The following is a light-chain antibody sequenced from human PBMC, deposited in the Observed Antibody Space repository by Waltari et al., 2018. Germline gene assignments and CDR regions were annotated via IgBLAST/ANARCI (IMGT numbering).Light chain of an antibody. V-gene: IGKV1-27*01. CDR3: QHYESAPWT. J-gene: IGKJ1*01. CDR2: AAS. Sequence: DIQMTQSRSSLSASVGDSVTIPCRASHGISRYLVWYQQKPGKVPKLLIYAASTLQSGVPSRFSGSGSGTDFTLTISSLQPEDVATYYCQHYESAPWTFGQGTKVEIK. CDR1: HGISRY.